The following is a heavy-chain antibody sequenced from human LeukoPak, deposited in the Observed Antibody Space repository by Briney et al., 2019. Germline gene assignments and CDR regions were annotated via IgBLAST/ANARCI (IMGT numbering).Heavy chain of an antibody. CDR1: GFTLNNAW. CDR3: ATRYGSGGLRAAYYYYYYMDV. D-gene: IGHD3-10*01. J-gene: IGHJ6*03. Sequence: KPGGSLRLSCAASGFTLNNAWMSWVRQVPGKGLEWVGRLKSKTDGGTIDFAAPVKGRFTISRDDSRNTLYLQMNSLKTEDTALYYCATRYGSGGLRAAYYYYYYMDVWGKGTTVTVSS. V-gene: IGHV3-15*01. CDR2: LKSKTDGGTI.